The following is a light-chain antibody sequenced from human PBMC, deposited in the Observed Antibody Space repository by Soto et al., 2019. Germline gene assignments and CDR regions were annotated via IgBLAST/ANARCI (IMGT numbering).Light chain of an antibody. Sequence: QLVLTQSPSASASLGASVKLTCTLSSGHSNYAIAWHQQQPEKGPRYLMILNSDGSHNKGDGIPDRFSGSSSGAERYLTISSLQSEDEADYYCQTWATGIRVFGGGTKVTVL. J-gene: IGLJ3*02. CDR1: SGHSNYA. CDR2: LNSDGSH. V-gene: IGLV4-69*01. CDR3: QTWATGIRV.